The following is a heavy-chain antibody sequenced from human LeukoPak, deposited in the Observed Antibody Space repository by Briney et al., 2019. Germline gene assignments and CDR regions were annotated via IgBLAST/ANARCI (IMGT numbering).Heavy chain of an antibody. CDR3: ARGLHDYYDSSGYYSSGDHWFDP. CDR2: IYYSGST. V-gene: IGHV4-31*03. J-gene: IGHJ5*02. Sequence: SKTLSLTRTVSGGSISSGGYYWSWLRQHPGTGLEWIGYIYYSGSTYYNPSLKSRVTISVDTSKNQFSLKLSSVTAADTAVYYCARGLHDYYDSSGYYSSGDHWFDPWGQGTLVTVSS. CDR1: GGSISSGGYY. D-gene: IGHD3-22*01.